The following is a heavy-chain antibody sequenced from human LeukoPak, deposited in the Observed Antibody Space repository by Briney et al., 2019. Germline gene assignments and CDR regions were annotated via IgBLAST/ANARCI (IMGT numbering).Heavy chain of an antibody. CDR3: ARGVPGIAAAGHYYYYYYMDV. D-gene: IGHD6-13*01. V-gene: IGHV1-69*05. J-gene: IGHJ6*03. CDR2: IIPIFGTA. CDR1: GGTYSSYA. Sequence: SVKVSCKASGGTYSSYAISWVRRAPGQGLEWMGGIIPIFGTANYAQKFQGGVTITTDESTSTAYMELSSLRSEDTAVYYCARGVPGIAAAGHYYYYYYMDVWGKGTTVTVSS.